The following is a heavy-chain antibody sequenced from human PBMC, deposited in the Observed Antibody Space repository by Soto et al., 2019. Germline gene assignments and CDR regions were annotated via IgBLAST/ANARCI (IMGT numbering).Heavy chain of an antibody. CDR2: IYYSGTT. CDR1: GDSISSSSYY. J-gene: IGHJ2*01. CDR3: AKTGPYDILTYWYFDL. V-gene: IGHV4-39*01. Sequence: SETLSLTCIVSGDSISSSSYYWVWIRQPPGKGLEWIGSIYYSGTTYYNPSLESRVTISIDTSKNQFSLKVSSLTAADTAVYYCAKTGPYDILTYWYFDLWGGGPLAT. D-gene: IGHD3-9*01.